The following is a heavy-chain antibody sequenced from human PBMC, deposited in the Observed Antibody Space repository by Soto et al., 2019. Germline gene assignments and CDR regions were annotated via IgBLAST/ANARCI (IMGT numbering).Heavy chain of an antibody. CDR2: MNPNSGNT. J-gene: IGHJ6*03. CDR3: ARGVIAAAGAAQYYYYYMDV. Sequence: ASVKVSCKASGYTFTSYDINWVRQATGQGLEWMGWMNPNSGNTGYAQKFQGRVTMTRNTSISTAYMELSSLRSEDTAVYYCARGVIAAAGAAQYYYYYMDVWGKGTTVTVSS. D-gene: IGHD6-13*01. V-gene: IGHV1-8*01. CDR1: GYTFTSYD.